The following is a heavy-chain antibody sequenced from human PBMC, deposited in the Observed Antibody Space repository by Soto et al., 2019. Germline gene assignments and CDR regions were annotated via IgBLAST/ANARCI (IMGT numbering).Heavy chain of an antibody. CDR3: ARGSPPKDY. V-gene: IGHV1-3*01. CDR1: GYTFTSYG. J-gene: IGHJ4*02. D-gene: IGHD2-15*01. CDR2: INAGNGNT. Sequence: QVQLVQSGAEVKKPGASVKVSCKASGYTFTSYGIRWVRQAPGQGLEWMGWINAGNGNTKYSQKFQGRVTITTDTSASTAYMELSSLRSDDTAVYYCARGSPPKDYWGQGTLVTVSS.